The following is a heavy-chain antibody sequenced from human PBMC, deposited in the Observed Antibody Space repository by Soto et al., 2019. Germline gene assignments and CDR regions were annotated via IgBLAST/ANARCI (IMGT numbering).Heavy chain of an antibody. CDR2: ISAYNGNT. CDR3: ARDRYCSGGSCGYSPLAY. D-gene: IGHD2-15*01. Sequence: QVQLVQSGAEVKKPGASVKVSCKASGYTFTSYGISWVRQAPGQGLEWMGWISAYNGNTKYAQKLQGRVTMTTDTSTSTAYTELRSLRPGDTAAYYCARDRYCSGGSCGYSPLAYWGQGTLVTVSS. V-gene: IGHV1-18*01. J-gene: IGHJ4*02. CDR1: GYTFTSYG.